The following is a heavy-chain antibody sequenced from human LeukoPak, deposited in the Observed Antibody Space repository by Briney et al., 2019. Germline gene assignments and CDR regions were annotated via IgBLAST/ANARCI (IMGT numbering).Heavy chain of an antibody. J-gene: IGHJ6*04. CDR1: GDTFSCYA. V-gene: IGHV1-69*13. Sequence: GASVNVSCTASGDTFSCYAISWVRQAPRQGLGWMGGIIPIFGTANYTQTSQSRVTITAEESTSTAYMQLSSLRSEDTAVYYWARGQGGYSYGYVGYYYGMDVWGKGTTVTVSS. D-gene: IGHD5-18*01. CDR3: ARGQGGYSYGYVGYYYGMDV. CDR2: IIPIFGTA.